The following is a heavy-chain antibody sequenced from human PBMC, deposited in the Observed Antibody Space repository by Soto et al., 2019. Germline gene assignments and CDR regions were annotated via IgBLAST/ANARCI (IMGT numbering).Heavy chain of an antibody. CDR2: ISTYNGNT. D-gene: IGHD2-15*01. CDR3: ARGFRVAATRWWFDP. J-gene: IGHJ5*02. V-gene: IGHV1-18*01. Sequence: QVQLVQSGAEVKKPGASVKVSCKASGYTFTSYDISWVRQAPGQGLEWMGWISTYNGNTYDAQKLQGRVTMTTDTSTSTAYMELRSLRSDDTAVYYCARGFRVAATRWWFDPWGQGTLVTVSS. CDR1: GYTFTSYD.